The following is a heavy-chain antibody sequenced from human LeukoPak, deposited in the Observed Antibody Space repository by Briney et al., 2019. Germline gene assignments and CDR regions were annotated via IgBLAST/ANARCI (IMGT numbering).Heavy chain of an antibody. CDR1: GGSFSGYY. CDR2: INHSGST. CDR3: ARGATAAGSKNFDY. J-gene: IGHJ4*02. D-gene: IGHD6-13*01. V-gene: IGHV4-34*01. Sequence: PSETLSLTCAVYGGSFSGYYWSWIRQPPGKGLEWIGEINHSGSTNYNPSLKSRVTISVGTSKNQFSLKLSSVTAADTAVYYCARGATAAGSKNFDYWGQGTLVTVSS.